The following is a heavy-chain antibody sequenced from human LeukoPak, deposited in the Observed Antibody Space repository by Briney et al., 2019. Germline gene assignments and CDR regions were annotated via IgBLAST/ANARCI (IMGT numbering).Heavy chain of an antibody. J-gene: IGHJ4*02. D-gene: IGHD6-6*01. CDR1: GGPISSYY. CDR2: IYYSGST. CDR3: ARGSIAALGY. V-gene: IGHV4-59*01. Sequence: SETLSLTCTVSGGPISSYYWSWIRQPPGKGLEWIGYIYYSGSTNYNPSLKSRVTISVDTSKNQFSLKLSSVTAADTAVYCCARGSIAALGYWGQGTLVTVSS.